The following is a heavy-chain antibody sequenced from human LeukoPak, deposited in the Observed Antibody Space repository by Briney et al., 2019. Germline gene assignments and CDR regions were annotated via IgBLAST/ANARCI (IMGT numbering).Heavy chain of an antibody. CDR2: ISHDGSNE. V-gene: IGHV3-30*14. D-gene: IGHD5/OR15-5a*01. J-gene: IGHJ6*02. CDR1: GFTFSDYP. CDR3: ARSVAKVGHYYYYGMDV. Sequence: GRSLRLSCAASGFTFSDYPMHWVRQAPGKGLEWLAVISHDGSNEYYSDSVKGRFTISRDNSKNTLFLQMNSLRAEDTAVYYCARSVAKVGHYYYYGMDVWGQGTTVTVSS.